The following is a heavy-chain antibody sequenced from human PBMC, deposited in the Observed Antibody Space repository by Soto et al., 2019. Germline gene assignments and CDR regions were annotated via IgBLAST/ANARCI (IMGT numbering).Heavy chain of an antibody. J-gene: IGHJ4*02. CDR2: IRGSGGNT. CDR1: GFTFSSYA. CDR3: AKSITARPFDY. D-gene: IGHD6-6*01. V-gene: IGHV3-23*01. Sequence: EVQLLESGGVLVQPGGSLRLSCPASGFTFSSYAMSWVRQAPGKGLEWVSAIRGSGGNTYYADSVKGRFTITSDNSKNTLYLQMNSLRAEDTAVYYCAKSITARPFDYWGPGALVTVSS.